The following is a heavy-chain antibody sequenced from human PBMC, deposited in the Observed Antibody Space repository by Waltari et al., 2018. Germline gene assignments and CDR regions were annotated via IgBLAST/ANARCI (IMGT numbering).Heavy chain of an antibody. J-gene: IGHJ6*02. CDR3: ALDTGALWMDV. V-gene: IGHV1-46*01. CDR2: INPSGGST. Sequence: QVQLVQSGAEVKKPGASVKISCKTYEYTFTSSYIHWVRQAPGQGLEWIGIINPSGGSTIYAQKFQGRFTMTRDTSTSTVYMELSSLRSEDTAVYYCALDTGALWMDVWGQGTTVTVSS. CDR1: EYTFTSSY. D-gene: IGHD2-21*01.